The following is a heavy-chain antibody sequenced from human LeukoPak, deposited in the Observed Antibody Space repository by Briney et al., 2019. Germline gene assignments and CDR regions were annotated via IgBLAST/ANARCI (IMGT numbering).Heavy chain of an antibody. CDR1: GYTFTSYG. D-gene: IGHD5-12*01. CDR3: ARVGIVATIGSRWFDP. J-gene: IGHJ5*02. Sequence: GASMKVSCKASGYTFTSYGISWVRQAPGQGLEWMGWISAYNGNTNYAQKLQGRVTMTTDTSTSTAYMELRSLRSDDTAVYYCARVGIVATIGSRWFDPWGQGALVTVSS. V-gene: IGHV1-18*01. CDR2: ISAYNGNT.